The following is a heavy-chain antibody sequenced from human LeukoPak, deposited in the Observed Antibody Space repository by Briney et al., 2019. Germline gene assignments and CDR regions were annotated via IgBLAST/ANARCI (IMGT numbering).Heavy chain of an antibody. CDR1: GGSFSGYY. V-gene: IGHV4-34*01. D-gene: IGHD5-18*01. J-gene: IGHJ4*02. CDR3: ARLGTAMVYPPYYFDY. CDR2: INHSGST. Sequence: SETLSLTCAVYGGSFSGYYWSWIRQPPGKGLEWIGEINHSGSTNYNPSLKSRVTISVDTSKNQFSLKLSSVTAADTAVYYCARLGTAMVYPPYYFDYWGQGNLVTVSS.